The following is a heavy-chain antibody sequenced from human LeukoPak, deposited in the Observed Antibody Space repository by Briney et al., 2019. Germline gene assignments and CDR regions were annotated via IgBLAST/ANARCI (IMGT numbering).Heavy chain of an antibody. CDR3: ARHGMKVGPTTTLDAFDI. CDR1: GGSISSSSYY. Sequence: PSETLSLTCTVSGGSISSSSYYWGWIRQPPGKGLEWIGSIYYSGSTYYNPSLKSRVTISVDTSKNQFSLKLSSVTAADTAVYYCARHGMKVGPTTTLDAFDIWGQGTMVTVSS. J-gene: IGHJ3*02. D-gene: IGHD1-26*01. CDR2: IYYSGST. V-gene: IGHV4-39*01.